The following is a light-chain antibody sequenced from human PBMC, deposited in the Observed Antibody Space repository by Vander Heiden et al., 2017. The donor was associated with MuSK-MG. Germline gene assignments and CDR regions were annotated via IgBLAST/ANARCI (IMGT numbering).Light chain of an antibody. V-gene: IGLV2-23*02. CDR1: SGDVGTYNL. CDR2: EVS. CDR3: CSYAGSSTVV. Sequence: QSTLTQPAPVSGSPGQSITISCTGTSGDVGTYNLVAWYQQDPGRAPKLIIYEVSKRPSGVSNRLSGSKSGNTASLTISGLQAEDEADYYCCSYAGSSTVVFGGGTKLTVL. J-gene: IGLJ2*01.